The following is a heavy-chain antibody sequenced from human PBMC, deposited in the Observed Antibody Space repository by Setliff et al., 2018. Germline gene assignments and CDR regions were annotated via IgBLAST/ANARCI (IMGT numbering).Heavy chain of an antibody. CDR2: IYSSGRT. V-gene: IGHV4-61*02. CDR1: GDSISRGSYY. Sequence: SETLSLTCSVSGDSISRGSYYWSWIRQPTGKGLEWIGRIYSSGRTDYNPSLKSRVAMSVDTSKKQFSLSLSAVTAADTAKYYCARAPLDYSSRAFDFWGQGTMVTVSS. J-gene: IGHJ3*01. D-gene: IGHD2-15*01. CDR3: ARAPLDYSSRAFDF.